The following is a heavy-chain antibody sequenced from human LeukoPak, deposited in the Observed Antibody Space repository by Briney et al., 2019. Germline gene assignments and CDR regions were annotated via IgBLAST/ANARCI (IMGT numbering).Heavy chain of an antibody. V-gene: IGHV5-51*01. J-gene: IGHJ2*01. D-gene: IGHD2-15*01. CDR3: ARQVASYWYFDL. CDR2: IYPGDSDT. CDR1: GYSFSSFSSYW. Sequence: GESLKISCKGSGYSFSSFSSYWIGWVRQMPGKGLEWMGIIYPGDSDTRYSPSFQGQVTISVDKSISTAYLQWSSLKASDTAMYYCARQVASYWYFDLWGRGTLVTVSS.